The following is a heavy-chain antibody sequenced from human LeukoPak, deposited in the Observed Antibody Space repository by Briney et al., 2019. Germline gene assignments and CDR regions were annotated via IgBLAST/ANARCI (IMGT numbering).Heavy chain of an antibody. Sequence: ASVKVSCKASGYTFTSYGINWVRQAPGQGLEWMGWINTNNSNTNYAQKLQGRVTMSTDTSTSTAYMELRSLRSDDTAVFYCARVQYGDNYVDYWGQGTLVTVSS. CDR3: ARVQYGDNYVDY. CDR2: INTNNSNT. V-gene: IGHV1-18*01. J-gene: IGHJ4*02. CDR1: GYTFTSYG. D-gene: IGHD4-17*01.